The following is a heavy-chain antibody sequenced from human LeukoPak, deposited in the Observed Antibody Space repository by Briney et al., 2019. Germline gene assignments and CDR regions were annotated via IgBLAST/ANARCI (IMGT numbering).Heavy chain of an antibody. V-gene: IGHV3-21*01. CDR2: ITSSSSYI. CDR1: GFTLSSYS. J-gene: IGHJ4*02. CDR3: ARDYGAGDYAY. Sequence: GGSLRLSCAASGFTLSSYSMNWVRQAPGKGLEWVSSITSSSSYIYYADSVKGRFTISRDNAKNSLYLQMNSLRADDPAVYYCARDYGAGDYAYWGQGTLVTVSS. D-gene: IGHD4-17*01.